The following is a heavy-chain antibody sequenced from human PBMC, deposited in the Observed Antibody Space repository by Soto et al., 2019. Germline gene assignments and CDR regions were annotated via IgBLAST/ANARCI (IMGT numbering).Heavy chain of an antibody. CDR2: IKNKAHGGTT. Sequence: EVQLVESGGDLVKPGGCLRLSCAASGITFTNAWMSWVRQAPGKGLEWVGRIKNKAHGGTTDYAAPVRGRFTISRDDSKDTLFLQMNSLETEDTAVYYCTTDPGDYEDFWGQGTLVTVSS. J-gene: IGHJ4*02. CDR1: GITFTNAW. V-gene: IGHV3-15*01. CDR3: TTDPGDYEDF. D-gene: IGHD4-17*01.